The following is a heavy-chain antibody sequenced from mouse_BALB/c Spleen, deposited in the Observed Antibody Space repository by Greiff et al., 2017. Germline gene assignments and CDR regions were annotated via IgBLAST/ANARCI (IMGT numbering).Heavy chain of an antibody. Sequence: EVQGVESGGGLVQPGGSRKLSCAASGFTFSSFGMHWVRQAPEKGLEWVAYISSGSSTIYYADTVKGRFTISRDNPKNTLFPQMTSLRSEDTAMYYCARGGYGFDYWGQGTTLTVSS. CDR3: ARGGYGFDY. V-gene: IGHV5-17*02. D-gene: IGHD2-14*01. J-gene: IGHJ2*01. CDR2: ISSGSSTI. CDR1: GFTFSSFG.